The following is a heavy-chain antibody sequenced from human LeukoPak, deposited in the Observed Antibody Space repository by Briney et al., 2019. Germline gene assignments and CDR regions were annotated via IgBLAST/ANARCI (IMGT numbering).Heavy chain of an antibody. V-gene: IGHV4-59*01. CDR1: SGSISSYY. J-gene: IGHJ4*02. D-gene: IGHD5-24*01. Sequence: SETQSLTCTVSSGSISSYYWSWIRQPPGKGLEWLGYIYYSGSTNYNPSLKSRVTISLDTSKNQFSLKLGSVTAADTAVYFCARGRDGYNFDYWGQGTLVTVSS. CDR3: ARGRDGYNFDY. CDR2: IYYSGST.